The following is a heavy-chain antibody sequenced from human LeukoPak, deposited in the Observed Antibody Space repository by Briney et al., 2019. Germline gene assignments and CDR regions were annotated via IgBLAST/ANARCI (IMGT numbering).Heavy chain of an antibody. J-gene: IGHJ4*02. D-gene: IGHD1-26*01. CDR2: ISKSGDRI. Sequence: GGSLRLSCVASGFSFSSHAMSWVRQAPGKGLEWVCGISKSGDRIEYADSVKGRFTISRDNSKNTLYVQMNGLRVEDTAMYYCAKEVGNDEGWGQGILVTVSS. CDR3: AKEVGNDEG. CDR1: GFSFSSHA. V-gene: IGHV3-23*01.